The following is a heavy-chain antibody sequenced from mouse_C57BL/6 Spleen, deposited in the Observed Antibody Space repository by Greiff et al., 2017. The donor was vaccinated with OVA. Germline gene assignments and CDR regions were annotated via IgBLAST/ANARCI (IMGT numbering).Heavy chain of an antibody. V-gene: IGHV1-9*01. D-gene: IGHD4-1*01. CDR3: ARGSLLGLGYFDG. J-gene: IGHJ1*03. CDR2: LLPGSGST. CDR1: GYTFTGYW. Sequence: VQLQQSGAELMKPGASVKLSCKATGYTFTGYWIEWVKPRPGHGLEWIGELLPGSGSTNSNAKFKGKATFTADTSSNTAYMQLSSQTTEDSAIYYCARGSLLGLGYFDGWGTGTTVTVSS.